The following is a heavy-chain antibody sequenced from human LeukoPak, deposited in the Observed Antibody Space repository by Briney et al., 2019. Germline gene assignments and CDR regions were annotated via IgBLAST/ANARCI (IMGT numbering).Heavy chain of an antibody. CDR1: GGSISSSNW. Sequence: SPSGTLSLTCAVSGGSISSSNWWNWVRQPPGKGLEWIGEIYHSGSTNYNPSLKSRVTISVDKSKNQFSLKLSSVTAADTAVYYCSRYYYDSSDYRAFDYWGQGTLVTVSS. D-gene: IGHD3-22*01. V-gene: IGHV4-4*02. CDR2: IYHSGST. J-gene: IGHJ4*02. CDR3: SRYYYDSSDYRAFDY.